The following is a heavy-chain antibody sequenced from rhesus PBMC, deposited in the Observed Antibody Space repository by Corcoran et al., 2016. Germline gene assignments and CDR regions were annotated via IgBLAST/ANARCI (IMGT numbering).Heavy chain of an antibody. CDR1: GGSVSSSNW. CDR2: ISGRGGSN. V-gene: IGHV4-57*02. CDR3: ARQGPNGNFDF. D-gene: IGHD4-17*01. J-gene: IGHJ4*01. Sequence: QLQLQESGPGLVKPSETLSLTCAVSGGSVSSSNWWSWIRQPPGKGLEWIGRISGRGGSNSDNPSLTSRVTISTDTSKNQFSLNVRSVTAADTAVYYCARQGPNGNFDFWGQGVLVTVSS.